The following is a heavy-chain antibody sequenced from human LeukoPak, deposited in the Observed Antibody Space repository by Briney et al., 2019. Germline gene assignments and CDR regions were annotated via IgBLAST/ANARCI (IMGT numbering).Heavy chain of an antibody. CDR3: ARRRDTSMMNPLFHPFDY. Sequence: GESLKISCKGSGYSFTSYWIAWVRQMPGKGLEWMGIVYVGDSDTRYSPSFQGQVTISADKSISTAYLQWSSLQASDTAIYYCARRRDTSMMNPLFHPFDYWGQGTLVTVSS. CDR2: VYVGDSDT. V-gene: IGHV5-51*01. J-gene: IGHJ4*02. CDR1: GYSFTSYW. D-gene: IGHD5-18*01.